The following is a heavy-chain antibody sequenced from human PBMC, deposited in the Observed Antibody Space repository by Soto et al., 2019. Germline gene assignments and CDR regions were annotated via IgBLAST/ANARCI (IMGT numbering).Heavy chain of an antibody. CDR3: ARVELRYFDWLLAPFDY. Sequence: EVQLVESGGGLVKPGGSLRLSCAASGFTFSSYSMNWVRQAPGKGLEWVSSISSSSSYIYYADSVKGRFTISRDNAKNPLYLQMDSLRAEDTAVYYCARVELRYFDWLLAPFDYWGQGTLVTVSS. V-gene: IGHV3-21*01. J-gene: IGHJ4*02. CDR1: GFTFSSYS. CDR2: ISSSSSYI. D-gene: IGHD3-9*01.